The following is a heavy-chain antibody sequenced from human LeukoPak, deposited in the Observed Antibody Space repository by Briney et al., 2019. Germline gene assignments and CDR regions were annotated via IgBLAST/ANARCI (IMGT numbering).Heavy chain of an antibody. CDR2: IYPGDSDT. J-gene: IGHJ6*03. V-gene: IGHV5-51*01. D-gene: IGHD5-18*01. CDR1: GYSFTSYW. CDR3: ARHVAAMADDYYYYYMDV. Sequence: GESLKISCKGSGYSFTSYWIGWVRQMPGKGLEWMGIIYPGDSDTRYSPSFQGQVTISADKSISTAYLQWSSLKASDTAMYYCARHVAAMADDYYYYYMDVWGKGTTVTVSS.